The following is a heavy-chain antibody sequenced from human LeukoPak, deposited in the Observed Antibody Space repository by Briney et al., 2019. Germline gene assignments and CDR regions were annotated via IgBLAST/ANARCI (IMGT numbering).Heavy chain of an antibody. CDR1: GYSISSGYY. J-gene: IGHJ4*02. CDR3: ARDRGSQPFIDY. CDR2: IYHDGNT. Sequence: PSETLSLTCSVSGYSISSGYYWGWIRQPPGKGLEWIGNIYHDGNTYYNPSLKSRVTISVDTSKNQFSLKLSSVTAADTAVYYCARDRGSQPFIDYWGRGTLVTVSS. V-gene: IGHV4-38-2*02. D-gene: IGHD1-26*01.